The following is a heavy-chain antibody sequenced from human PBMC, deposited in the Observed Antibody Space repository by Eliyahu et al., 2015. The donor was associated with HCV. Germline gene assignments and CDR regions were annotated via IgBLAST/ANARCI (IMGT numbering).Heavy chain of an antibody. CDR3: AREGLGYYDY. CDR1: GLPFNGYA. CDR2: ISYDASET. J-gene: IGHJ4*02. V-gene: IGHV3-30*04. Sequence: QVLLVESGGGVVQSGRSLRLSCAASGLPFNGYAFHWVRQGPGKGLEWVAVISYDASETYYGDSVKGRFTISRDDSKNTLYLQMNSLRLEDTAVYYCAREGLGYYDYWGQGTPVTASS. D-gene: IGHD6-19*01.